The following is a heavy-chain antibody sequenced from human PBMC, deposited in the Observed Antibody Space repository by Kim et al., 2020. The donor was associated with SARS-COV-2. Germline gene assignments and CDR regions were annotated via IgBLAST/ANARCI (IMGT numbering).Heavy chain of an antibody. CDR1: GGSISATDHY. V-gene: IGHV4-39*01. CDR3: AGSYGSSFY. CDR2: IYHSGSA. J-gene: IGHJ4*02. Sequence: SETLSLTCTVSGGSISATDHYWHWIRQSPGRGLEWIAYIYHSGSASYNPSLKSRVTIFVDTSTSRFSLKVTSVTAADTAVYFCAGSYGSSFYCGQGTLIT. D-gene: IGHD1-26*01.